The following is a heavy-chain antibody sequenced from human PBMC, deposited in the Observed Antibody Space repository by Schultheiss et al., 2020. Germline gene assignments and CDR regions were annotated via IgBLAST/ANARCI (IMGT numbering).Heavy chain of an antibody. D-gene: IGHD3-10*01. CDR1: GFTFSSYA. J-gene: IGHJ6*02. V-gene: IGHV3-7*01. CDR3: ARSHYGSGSYYYYYYGMDV. Sequence: GESLKISCAASGFTFSSYAMHWVRQAPGKGPEWLATIKQDGSDNSYVDSVKGRFTISRDNSKNTLYLQMNSLRAEDTAVYYCARSHYGSGSYYYYYYGMDVWGQGTTVTVSS. CDR2: IKQDGSDN.